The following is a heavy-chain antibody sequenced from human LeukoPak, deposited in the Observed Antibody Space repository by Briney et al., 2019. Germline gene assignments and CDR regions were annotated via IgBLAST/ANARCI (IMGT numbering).Heavy chain of an antibody. CDR3: ATQSSGWSWGHAFDI. CDR1: GFTFSSYG. D-gene: IGHD6-19*01. Sequence: PGGSLRLSCAASGFTFSSYGMHWVRQAPGKGLEWVAFIRYDGSNKYYADSVKGRFTISRDNSKNTLYLKMNSLRAEDTAVYYCATQSSGWSWGHAFDIWGQGTMVTVSS. J-gene: IGHJ3*02. CDR2: IRYDGSNK. V-gene: IGHV3-30*02.